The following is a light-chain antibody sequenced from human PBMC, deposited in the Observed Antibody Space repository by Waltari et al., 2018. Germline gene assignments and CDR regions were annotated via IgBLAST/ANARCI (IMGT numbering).Light chain of an antibody. CDR2: DAS. J-gene: IGKJ1*01. CDR3: QKYGTRPAT. V-gene: IGKV3-20*01. Sequence: EIVLTQSPASLSLSPGDRATLSCRDRQSVGRTLAWYQQRPGQAPRLLIYDASSRATGIPDGFSGSGSGTDFSLTISRLEPEDFAVYYCQKYGTRPATFGQGTKVEVK. CDR1: QSVGRT.